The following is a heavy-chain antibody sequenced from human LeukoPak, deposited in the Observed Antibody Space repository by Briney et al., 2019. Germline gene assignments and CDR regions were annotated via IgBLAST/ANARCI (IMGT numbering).Heavy chain of an antibody. Sequence: GGSLRLSCAASGFTFSDHAMSWVRQAPGKGLEWVSAIRGTGTTTFYAASVKGRFTISRDNSKNTADLQMNRLRAGDTAVYYCAKVSWLGTLPSYHFDAWGQGTQVTVSS. J-gene: IGHJ4*02. CDR3: AKVSWLGTLPSYHFDA. CDR1: GFTFSDHA. D-gene: IGHD6-19*01. CDR2: IRGTGTTT. V-gene: IGHV3-23*01.